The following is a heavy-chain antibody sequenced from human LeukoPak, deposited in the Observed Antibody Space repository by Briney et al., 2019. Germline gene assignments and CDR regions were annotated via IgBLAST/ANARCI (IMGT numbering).Heavy chain of an antibody. CDR2: IYHSGST. Sequence: SETLSLTCTVSGYSISSGYYWGWIRQPPGKGLEWIGSIYHSGSTYYNPSLKSRVTISVDTSKNQFSLKLSSVTAADTAVYYCARARLHHNYGSGTNFDYWGQGSLVTVSS. CDR1: GYSISSGYY. V-gene: IGHV4-38-2*02. J-gene: IGHJ4*02. CDR3: ARARLHHNYGSGTNFDY. D-gene: IGHD3-10*01.